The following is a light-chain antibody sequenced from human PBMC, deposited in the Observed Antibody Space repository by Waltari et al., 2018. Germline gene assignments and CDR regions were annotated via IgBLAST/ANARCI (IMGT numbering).Light chain of an antibody. CDR1: SPNTGAGYN. V-gene: IGLV1-40*01. CDR2: ENS. Sequence: QSVLTQPPSVSGAPGQRVPISCTGSSPNTGAGYNVHWYPQLPRTAPNLPSYENSNRPSGVPDRFSGSKSGTSASLAITGLQAEDEADYYCQSYDSGLRGSRVFGGGTKLTVL. CDR3: QSYDSGLRGSRV. J-gene: IGLJ3*02.